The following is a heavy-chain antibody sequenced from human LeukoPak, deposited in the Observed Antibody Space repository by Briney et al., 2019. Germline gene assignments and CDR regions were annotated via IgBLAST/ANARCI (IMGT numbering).Heavy chain of an antibody. V-gene: IGHV3-7*01. J-gene: IGHJ3*02. CDR3: ARESPGTHYYDSSGYYRKAENAFDI. Sequence: QPGGSLRLSCAASGFTFSSYWMSWVRQAPGKGLEWVANIKQDGSEKYYVDSVKGRFTISRDNAKNSLYLQMNSLRAEDTAVYYCARESPGTHYYDSSGYYRKAENAFDIWGQGTMVTVSS. CDR1: GFTFSSYW. D-gene: IGHD3-22*01. CDR2: IKQDGSEK.